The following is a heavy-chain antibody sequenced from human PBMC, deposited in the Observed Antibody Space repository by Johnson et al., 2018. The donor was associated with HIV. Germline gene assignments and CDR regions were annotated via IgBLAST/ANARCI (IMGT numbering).Heavy chain of an antibody. CDR2: IKQDGSEK. D-gene: IGHD6-13*01. CDR3: ARDVGIAENLDAFDI. J-gene: IGHJ3*02. CDR1: GFTFSSYW. Sequence: VQLVESGGGLVQPGGSLRLSCAASGFTFSSYWMSWVRQAPGKGLEWVANIKQDGSEKYYVDSVKGRFTISRDNAKNSLYLQMNSLRAEETAVYFCARDVGIAENLDAFDIWGQGTMVTVSS. V-gene: IGHV3-7*01.